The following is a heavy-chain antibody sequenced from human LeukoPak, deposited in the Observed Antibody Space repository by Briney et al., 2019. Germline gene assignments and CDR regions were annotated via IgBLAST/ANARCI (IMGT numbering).Heavy chain of an antibody. D-gene: IGHD3-16*01. CDR2: ITDSGDGT. Sequence: GGSLRLSCAASGFTFSSYAMTWVRQAPEKGLEWVSSITDSGDGTYYADSVRGRFSISRDNSRNMLYLQLNSLRAEDTAVYYCTKGLRGTYDYWSQGTLVTVSS. CDR3: TKGLRGTYDY. CDR1: GFTFSSYA. V-gene: IGHV3-23*01. J-gene: IGHJ4*02.